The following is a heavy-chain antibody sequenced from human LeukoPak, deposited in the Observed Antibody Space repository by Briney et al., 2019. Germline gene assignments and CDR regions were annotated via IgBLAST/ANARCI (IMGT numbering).Heavy chain of an antibody. Sequence: GASVTVSCKASGYTFSGYYIRWVRQAPGQGLEWMGWMNPNSGATNNAQKFQGRVTLSRDTSISTPYMELSKLRSDDTAVYYCARSGITTIPNFDYWGQGTLVTVSS. CDR1: GYTFSGYY. CDR2: MNPNSGAT. V-gene: IGHV1-2*02. J-gene: IGHJ4*02. D-gene: IGHD5-12*01. CDR3: ARSGITTIPNFDY.